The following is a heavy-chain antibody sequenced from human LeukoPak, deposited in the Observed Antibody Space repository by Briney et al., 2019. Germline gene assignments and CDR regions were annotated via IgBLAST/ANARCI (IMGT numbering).Heavy chain of an antibody. J-gene: IGHJ4*02. CDR2: ISGSGGST. V-gene: IGHV3-23*01. CDR1: GFTFSSYA. Sequence: GGSLRLSCAASGFTFSSYAMSRVRQAPGKGLEWVSAISGSGGSTYYADSVKGRFTISRDNSKNTLYLQMSSLRAEDAAVYYCAKYGSGSYYYFDYWGQGTLVTVSS. D-gene: IGHD3-10*01. CDR3: AKYGSGSYYYFDY.